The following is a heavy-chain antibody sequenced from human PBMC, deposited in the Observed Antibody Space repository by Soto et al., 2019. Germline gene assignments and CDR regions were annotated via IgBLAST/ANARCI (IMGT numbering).Heavy chain of an antibody. CDR1: GYTFTTYE. CDR3: PRTTSTMILFPTAPHY. D-gene: IGHD3-22*01. Sequence: ASVKVSCKASGYTFTTYEINWVRQATGQGLDWMGWMNPNSGNTGYAQKFQGRVTMTRNTSISTAYMQLSILRSEDTALYSCPRTTSTMILFPTAPHYWGPGPLVTVSS. J-gene: IGHJ4*02. CDR2: MNPNSGNT. V-gene: IGHV1-8*01.